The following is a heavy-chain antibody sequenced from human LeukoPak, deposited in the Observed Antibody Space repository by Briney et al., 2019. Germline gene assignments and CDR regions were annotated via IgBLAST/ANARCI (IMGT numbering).Heavy chain of an antibody. D-gene: IGHD2-2*01. CDR2: IYYSGST. V-gene: IGHV4-59*01. CDR3: ARLKCISTTCPSRYGMDG. CDR1: GGSISSYY. J-gene: IGHJ6*02. Sequence: KPSETLSLTCSVSGGSISSYYWSWIRQPPGKGLEYIGYIYYSGSTNYNPSLKSRVTISVDTSKDQFSLNLTSVTAADTAVYYCARLKCISTTCPSRYGMDGLGQGTTVTVSS.